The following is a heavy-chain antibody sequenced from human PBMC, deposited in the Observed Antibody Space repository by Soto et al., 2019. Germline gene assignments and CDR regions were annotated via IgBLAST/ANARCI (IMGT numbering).Heavy chain of an antibody. CDR1: GYTFTSYG. J-gene: IGHJ5*02. D-gene: IGHD2-15*01. V-gene: IGHV1-18*01. CDR2: ISAYNGNT. Sequence: ASVKVSCKASGYTFTSYGISWVRQAPGQGLEWMGWISAYNGNTNYAQKLRGRVTMTTDTSTSTAYMELRSLRSDDTAVYYCARVVVVAAWNWFDPWGQGTLVTVSS. CDR3: ARVVVVAAWNWFDP.